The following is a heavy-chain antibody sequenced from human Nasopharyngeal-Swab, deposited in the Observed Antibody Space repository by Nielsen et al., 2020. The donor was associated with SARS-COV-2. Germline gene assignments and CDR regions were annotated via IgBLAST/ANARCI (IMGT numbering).Heavy chain of an antibody. CDR1: GFTFSSYW. Sequence: GESLKISCAASGFTFSSYWMHWVRQAPGKGLVWVSRINSDGSSTTYADSVKGRFTISRDNAKNTLYLQMNSLRAEDTAVYYCARWSSSWYLVTWGQGTLVTVSS. V-gene: IGHV3-74*01. J-gene: IGHJ4*02. CDR2: INSDGSST. CDR3: ARWSSSWYLVT. D-gene: IGHD6-13*01.